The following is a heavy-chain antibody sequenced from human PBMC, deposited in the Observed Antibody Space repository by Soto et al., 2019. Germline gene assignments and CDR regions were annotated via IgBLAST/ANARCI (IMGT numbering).Heavy chain of an antibody. D-gene: IGHD3-3*01. J-gene: IGHJ6*02. CDR3: ARELRYYDFWSGYPYYYYGMDV. CDR1: GYTFTGYY. Sequence: ASVKVSCKASGYTFTGYYMHWVRQAPGQGLEWMGWINPNSGGTNYAQKFQGWVTMTRDTSISTAYMELSRLRSDDTAVYYCARELRYYDFWSGYPYYYYGMDVWGQGTTVTVSS. CDR2: INPNSGGT. V-gene: IGHV1-2*04.